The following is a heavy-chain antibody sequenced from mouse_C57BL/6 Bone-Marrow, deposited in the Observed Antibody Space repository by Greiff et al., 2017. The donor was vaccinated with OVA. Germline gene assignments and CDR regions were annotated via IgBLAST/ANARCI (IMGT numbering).Heavy chain of an antibody. V-gene: IGHV1-63*01. D-gene: IGHD2-4*01. CDR1: GYTFPNYW. J-gene: IGHJ3*01. Sequence: QVQLQQSGAELVRPGTSVKMSCKASGYTFPNYWIGWAKQRPGHGLEWMGGMEPGGGYTNYNEKFKGKATLTADKSSSTAYMQFSSLTSEDSAIYYCARSGDYDWFAYWGQGTLVTVSA. CDR2: MEPGGGYT. CDR3: ARSGDYDWFAY.